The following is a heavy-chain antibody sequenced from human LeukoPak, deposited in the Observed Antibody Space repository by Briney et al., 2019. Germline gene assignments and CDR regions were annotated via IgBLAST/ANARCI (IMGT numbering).Heavy chain of an antibody. CDR1: GGSFSGYY. CDR2: INHSGST. Sequence: SETLSLTCAVYGGSFSGYYWSWIRQPPGKGLEWIGEINHSGSTNYNPSLKSRVTISVDTSKNQFSLKLSSVTAADTAVYYCARDGVGYYVYWGQGTLVTVSS. D-gene: IGHD1-26*01. CDR3: ARDGVGYYVY. V-gene: IGHV4-34*01. J-gene: IGHJ4*02.